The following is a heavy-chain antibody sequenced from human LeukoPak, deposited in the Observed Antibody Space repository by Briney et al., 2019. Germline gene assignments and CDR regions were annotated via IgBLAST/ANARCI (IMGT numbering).Heavy chain of an antibody. D-gene: IGHD2-2*01. J-gene: IGHJ6*02. CDR1: GFTFSSYA. V-gene: IGHV3-30*14. Sequence: GGSLRLSCAACGFTFSSYAKHWVRQAPGKGLEWVAVISYDGSNKYYADSVKGRFTISRDNSKNMLYLQMNSLRPEDTAVYYCARDLPPAPWNGMDLWGQGTTVTVSS. CDR3: ARDLPPAPWNGMDL. CDR2: ISYDGSNK.